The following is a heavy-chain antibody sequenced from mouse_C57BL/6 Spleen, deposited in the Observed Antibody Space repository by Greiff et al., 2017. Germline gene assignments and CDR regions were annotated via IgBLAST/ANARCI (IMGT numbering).Heavy chain of an antibody. J-gene: IGHJ2*01. CDR3: ARVYDYGFDY. CDR1: GYTFTNYW. V-gene: IGHV1-63*01. CDR2: IYPGGGYT. D-gene: IGHD2-4*01. Sequence: QVHVKQSGAELVRPGTSVKMSCKASGYTFTNYWIGWAKQRPGHGLEWIGDIYPGGGYTNYNEKFKGKATLTADKSSSTAYMQFSSLTSEDSAIYYCARVYDYGFDYWGQGTTLTVSS.